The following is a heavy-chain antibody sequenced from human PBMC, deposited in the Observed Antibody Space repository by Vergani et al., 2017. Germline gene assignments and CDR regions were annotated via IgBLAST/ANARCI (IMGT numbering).Heavy chain of an antibody. V-gene: IGHV3-23*01. CDR2: ISGSGGST. CDR1: GFTFSSYA. D-gene: IGHD6-6*01. CDR3: AKYSAARPYYYYYMDV. Sequence: EVQLLESGGGLVQPGGSLRLSCAASGFTFSSYAMSWVRQAPGKGLEWVSAISGSGGSTYYADSVKGRFTISRDNSKNTLYLQMNSLRAEDTAVYYCAKYSAARPYYYYYMDVWGQGTTVTVSS. J-gene: IGHJ6*03.